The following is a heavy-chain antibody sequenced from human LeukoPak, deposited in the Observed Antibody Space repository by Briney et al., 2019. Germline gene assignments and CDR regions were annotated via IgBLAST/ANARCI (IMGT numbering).Heavy chain of an antibody. D-gene: IGHD3-16*01. CDR1: GGSFSGYY. Sequence: SETLSLTCAVYGGSFSGYYWSWTRQPPGKGLEWIGEINHSGSTNYNPSLKSRVTISVDTSKNQFSLKLSSVTAADTAVYYCAVGARAFDIWGQGTMVTVSS. CDR3: AVGARAFDI. CDR2: INHSGST. V-gene: IGHV4-34*01. J-gene: IGHJ3*02.